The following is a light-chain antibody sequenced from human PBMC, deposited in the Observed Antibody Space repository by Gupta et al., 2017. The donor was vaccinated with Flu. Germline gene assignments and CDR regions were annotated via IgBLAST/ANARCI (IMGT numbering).Light chain of an antibody. CDR2: GAS. J-gene: IGKJ1*01. Sequence: EIVMTQSPATLSVSPGERATLSCRASQSVTSNLAWYQQKPGQAPRLLMYGASTRATGIPARFSGSGSGTEFTLTISSLQSEDFAVYYCQQYNNWPTTFGQGTKVEIK. V-gene: IGKV3-15*01. CDR3: QQYNNWPTT. CDR1: QSVTSN.